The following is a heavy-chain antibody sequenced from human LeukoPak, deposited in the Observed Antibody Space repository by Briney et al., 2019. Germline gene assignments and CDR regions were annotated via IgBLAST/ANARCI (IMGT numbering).Heavy chain of an antibody. V-gene: IGHV3-7*01. CDR1: GFTFSSYW. D-gene: IGHD3-10*01. CDR2: IKQDGSEK. J-gene: IGHJ5*02. Sequence: GGSLRLSCAASGFTFSSYWMAWVRQAPGKGLEWVANIKQDGSEKYFVDSVKGRFTISRDNAKNSLYLQMNSLRAEDTAVYYCARDREMLWFGELVWNWFDPWGQGTLVTVSS. CDR3: ARDREMLWFGELVWNWFDP.